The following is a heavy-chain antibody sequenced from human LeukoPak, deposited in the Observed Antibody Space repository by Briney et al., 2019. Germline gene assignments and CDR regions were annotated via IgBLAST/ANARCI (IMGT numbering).Heavy chain of an antibody. Sequence: GGSLRLSCAASGFTFSSYTMHWVRQAPVKVLDWVAVISYDGGNRYYADAVKGRFTISRDNSKNTLYRQMNSVRAEDTSEYYCSSQRYDSGWGQGTLVTVSS. D-gene: IGHD6-19*01. J-gene: IGHJ4*02. CDR2: ISYDGGNR. CDR1: GFTFSSYT. CDR3: SSQRYDSG. V-gene: IGHV3-30-3*01.